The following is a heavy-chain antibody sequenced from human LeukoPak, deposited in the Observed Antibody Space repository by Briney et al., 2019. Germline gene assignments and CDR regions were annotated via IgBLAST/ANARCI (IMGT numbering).Heavy chain of an antibody. CDR2: IYYSGST. CDR1: GGSVSSGSFY. D-gene: IGHD3-10*01. V-gene: IGHV4-61*01. Sequence: SETLSLTCTVSGGSVSSGSFYCNWIRQPPGKGLEWIGYIYYSGSTSYNPSLKSRVTISVDTSKNQFSLKLSCVTAADTAVYYCARGVRGSPPFHHWGQGTLVTVSS. CDR3: ARGVRGSPPFHH. J-gene: IGHJ1*01.